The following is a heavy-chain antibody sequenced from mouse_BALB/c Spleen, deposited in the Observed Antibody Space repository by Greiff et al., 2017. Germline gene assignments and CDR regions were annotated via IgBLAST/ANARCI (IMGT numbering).Heavy chain of an antibody. CDR3: ARHGTNYAMDY. J-gene: IGHJ4*01. V-gene: IGHV1-53*01. Sequence: QVQLQQSGAELVKPGASVKLSCKASGYTFTSYYMYWVKQRPGQGLEWIGEINPSNGGTNFNEKFKSKATLTVDKSSSTVYMELSRLTSEDSAVYFCARHGTNYAMDYWGQGTSVTVSS. D-gene: IGHD3-3*01. CDR2: INPSNGGT. CDR1: GYTFTSYY.